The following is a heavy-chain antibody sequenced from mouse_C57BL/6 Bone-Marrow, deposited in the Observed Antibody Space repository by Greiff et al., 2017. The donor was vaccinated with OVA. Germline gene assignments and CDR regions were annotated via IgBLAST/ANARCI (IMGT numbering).Heavy chain of an antibody. Sequence: VQLQQPGAELVKPGASVKLSCKASGYTFTSYWMHWVKQRPGQGLEWIGMIHPNSGSTNYNEKFKSKATLTVDKSSSTAYMQLSSLTSEDSAVYYCARRGVVATYYYAMDYWGQGTSVTVSS. V-gene: IGHV1-64*01. CDR2: IHPNSGST. D-gene: IGHD1-1*01. CDR3: ARRGVVATYYYAMDY. CDR1: GYTFTSYW. J-gene: IGHJ4*01.